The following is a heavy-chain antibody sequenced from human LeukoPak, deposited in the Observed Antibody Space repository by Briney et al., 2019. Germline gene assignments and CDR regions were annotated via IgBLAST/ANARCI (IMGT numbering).Heavy chain of an antibody. J-gene: IGHJ6*02. D-gene: IGHD2-15*01. CDR2: ISAYNGNT. CDR3: ARDPPCSGGSCSYYYYYYGMDV. V-gene: IGHV1-18*01. CDR1: GYTFTSYG. Sequence: ASVKLSCKASGYTFTSYGISWVRQAPGQGLEWMGWISAYNGNTNYAQKLQGRVTMTTDTSTSTAYMELRSLRADDTAVYYCARDPPCSGGSCSYYYYYYGMDVWGQGTTVTVSS.